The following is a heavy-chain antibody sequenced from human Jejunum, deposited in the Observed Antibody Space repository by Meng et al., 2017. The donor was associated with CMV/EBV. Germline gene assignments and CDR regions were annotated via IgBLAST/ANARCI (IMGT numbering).Heavy chain of an antibody. Sequence: KFDDYAMHWVRQVPGKGLEWVSGIDWNSYNVGYADSMKGRFTISRDNAKNSLYLQMNDLRPEDTALYYCAKAPSAGWNYFFYLDNWGQGTLVTVSS. V-gene: IGHV3-9*01. CDR2: IDWNSYNV. CDR3: AKAPSAGWNYFFYLDN. D-gene: IGHD1-7*01. J-gene: IGHJ4*02. CDR1: KFDDYA.